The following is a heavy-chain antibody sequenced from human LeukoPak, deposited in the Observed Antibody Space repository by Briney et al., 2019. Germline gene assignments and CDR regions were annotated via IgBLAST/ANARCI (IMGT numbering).Heavy chain of an antibody. J-gene: IGHJ4*02. CDR1: GFTFSTYG. CDR3: AKTSDQLLYSKFDY. V-gene: IGHV3-30*02. Sequence: GGSLRLSCAASGFTFSTYGIHWVRQAPGKGLEWVAFIQYDGSYKFYADSVQGRFSISRDNSKNTLFLQMNSLRAEDTAVYYCAKTSDQLLYSKFDYWGQGTLVAVSS. CDR2: IQYDGSYK. D-gene: IGHD2-2*02.